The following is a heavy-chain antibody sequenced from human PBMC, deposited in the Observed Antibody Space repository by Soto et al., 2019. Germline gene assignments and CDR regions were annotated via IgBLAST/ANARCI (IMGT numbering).Heavy chain of an antibody. Sequence: SETLCLTCSASGGSVTDGGYYWSWMRHLPGKGLEWIGYIYHAGSTFYNPSLKRRVTISLDTSNSQFSLKLTSLTAAAPAMYYCAGSPASYIFDYWGQGSRVTVSS. CDR2: IYHAGST. CDR3: AGSPASYIFDY. J-gene: IGHJ4*02. V-gene: IGHV4-31*03. D-gene: IGHD3-10*01. CDR1: GGSVTDGGYY.